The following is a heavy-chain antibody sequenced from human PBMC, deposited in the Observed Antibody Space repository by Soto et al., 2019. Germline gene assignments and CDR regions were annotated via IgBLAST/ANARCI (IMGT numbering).Heavy chain of an antibody. CDR1: GFTVSSYY. Sequence: PGGSLRLSCAASGFTVSSYYMSWVRQAPGKGLEWVSVIYSGGSTYYADSVKGRFTISRDNSKNTLYLQMNSLRAEDTAVYYCARAKEYTSSPGMDVWGQGITVTVSS. CDR2: IYSGGST. V-gene: IGHV3-53*01. J-gene: IGHJ6*02. CDR3: ARAKEYTSSPGMDV. D-gene: IGHD6-6*01.